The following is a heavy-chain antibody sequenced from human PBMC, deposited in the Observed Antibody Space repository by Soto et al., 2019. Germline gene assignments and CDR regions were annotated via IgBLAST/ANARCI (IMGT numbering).Heavy chain of an antibody. CDR2: IYYSGST. D-gene: IGHD3-9*01. J-gene: IGHJ6*03. Sequence: SETLSLTCTVSGGSISSGGYYWSWIRQHPGKGLEWIGYIYYSGSTYYNPSLKSRVTISVDTSKNQFSLKLSSVTAADTAVYYCARDVPTGYSYYYYYYMDVWGKGTTVTVSS. V-gene: IGHV4-31*03. CDR1: GGSISSGGYY. CDR3: ARDVPTGYSYYYYYYMDV.